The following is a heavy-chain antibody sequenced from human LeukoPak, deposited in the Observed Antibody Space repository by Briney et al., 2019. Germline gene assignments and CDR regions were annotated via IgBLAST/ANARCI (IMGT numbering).Heavy chain of an antibody. Sequence: SETLSLTCTVSGGSVSSGSYHWNWIRQPAGKGLEWIGRISSSGSTNYNPSLKSRVTISVDTSKNQFSLKLSSVTAADTAVYFCARGPYSYDSSGAFDIWGQGTMVTVSS. CDR2: ISSSGST. J-gene: IGHJ3*02. V-gene: IGHV4-61*02. CDR3: ARGPYSYDSSGAFDI. CDR1: GGSVSSGSYH. D-gene: IGHD3-22*01.